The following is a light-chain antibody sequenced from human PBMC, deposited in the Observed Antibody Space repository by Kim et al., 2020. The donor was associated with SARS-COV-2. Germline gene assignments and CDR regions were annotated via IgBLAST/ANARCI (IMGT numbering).Light chain of an antibody. CDR2: QDD. CDR1: NVGGKY. V-gene: IGLV3-1*01. CDR3: QAWDSDTVV. J-gene: IGLJ2*01. Sequence: SYELTQPPSLSVSPGQTATITCSGNNVGGKYVCWYQQKPGQAPLLVMYQDDKRPSEIPERISGSNSGNTATLTISGVQTGDEADYYCQAWDSDTVVLGGG.